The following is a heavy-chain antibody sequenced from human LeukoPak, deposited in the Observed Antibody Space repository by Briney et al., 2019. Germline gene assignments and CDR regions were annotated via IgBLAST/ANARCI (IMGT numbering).Heavy chain of an antibody. CDR2: IKQDGSEK. D-gene: IGHD2-2*01. CDR3: ARLLGYCSSTSCYHYYYYYMDV. CDR1: GFTFSSYW. Sequence: GGSLRLSCAASGFTFSSYWMSWVRQAPGKGLEWVANIKQDGSEKYYVDSVKGRFTISRDNAKNSLYLQMNSLRAEDTAVYYCARLLGYCSSTSCYHYYYYYMDVWGKGTTVTVSS. J-gene: IGHJ6*03. V-gene: IGHV3-7*01.